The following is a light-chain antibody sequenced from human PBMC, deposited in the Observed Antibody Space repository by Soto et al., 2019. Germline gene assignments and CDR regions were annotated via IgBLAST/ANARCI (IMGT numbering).Light chain of an antibody. J-gene: IGKJ4*01. CDR2: AAS. Sequence: DIQMTQSPSSLSASIGDRVTITCRASQSMSNYLNWYQQKPGKAPKLLIHAASSLQSGVPSRFSGSGSGTDFTLTISSLQPEDFATYYCQQSYLTPLTFGGGTKVEIK. CDR3: QQSYLTPLT. CDR1: QSMSNY. V-gene: IGKV1-39*01.